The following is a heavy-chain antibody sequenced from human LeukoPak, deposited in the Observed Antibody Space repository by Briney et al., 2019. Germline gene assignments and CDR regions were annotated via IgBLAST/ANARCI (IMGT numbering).Heavy chain of an antibody. V-gene: IGHV1-46*01. CDR3: ARELQALTGQNP. CDR1: GYTFTSYY. Sequence: ASVKVSCKASGYTFTSYYMHWVRRAPGQGLEWMGIINPSGGSTSYAQKFQGRVTMTRDTSTSTVYMELSSLRSEDTAVYYCARELQALTGQNPWGQGTLVTVSS. CDR2: INPSGGST. D-gene: IGHD3-9*01. J-gene: IGHJ5*02.